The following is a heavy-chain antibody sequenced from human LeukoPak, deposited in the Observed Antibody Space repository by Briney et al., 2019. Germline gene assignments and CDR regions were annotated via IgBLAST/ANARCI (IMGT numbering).Heavy chain of an antibody. Sequence: SQTLSLTCTVSGGSISSGGSCWTWIRQHPGKGLEWIGYISYSGSTYYNPSLKSRVTISVDTSKNQFSLKLSSVTAADTAVYYCARVTQYSYGPSFDYWGQGTLVTVSS. J-gene: IGHJ4*02. CDR1: GGSISSGGSC. CDR2: ISYSGST. CDR3: ARVTQYSYGPSFDY. D-gene: IGHD5-18*01. V-gene: IGHV4-31*03.